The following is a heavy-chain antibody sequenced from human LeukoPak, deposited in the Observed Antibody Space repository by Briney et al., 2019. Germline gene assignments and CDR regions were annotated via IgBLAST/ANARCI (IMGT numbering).Heavy chain of an antibody. CDR1: GGSISSYY. J-gene: IGHJ4*02. Sequence: SETLSLTCTVSGGSISSYYWSWIRQPPGKGLEWIGYIYYSGSTNYNPSLKSRVTISVDTSKNQFSLKLSSVTAEDTAVYYCARDLYSSSWSNYFDYWGQGTLVTVSS. V-gene: IGHV4-59*01. CDR2: IYYSGST. CDR3: ARDLYSSSWSNYFDY. D-gene: IGHD6-13*01.